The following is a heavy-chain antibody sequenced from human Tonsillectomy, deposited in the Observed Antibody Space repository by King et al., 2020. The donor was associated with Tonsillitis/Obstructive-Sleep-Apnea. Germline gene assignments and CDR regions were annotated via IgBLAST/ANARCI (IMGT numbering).Heavy chain of an antibody. CDR3: ARSQFSRIPVIPPDL. J-gene: IGHJ4*02. Sequence: VQLVESGGGVVQPGGSLRLSCAASGFTFSRHSMHWVRQAPGKGLEWVAVISSDGTKQFSADSVRGRFTISRDTSKHTLCLLMNSLKPEDTALYYCARSQFSRIPVIPPDLWGQGTLVTVSS. D-gene: IGHD1-14*01. CDR2: ISSDGTKQ. V-gene: IGHV3-30*14. CDR1: GFTFSRHS.